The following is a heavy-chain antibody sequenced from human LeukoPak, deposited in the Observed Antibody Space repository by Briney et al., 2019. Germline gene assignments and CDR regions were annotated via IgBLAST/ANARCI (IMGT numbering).Heavy chain of an antibody. CDR3: ARGYYDSSGYSYYFDY. CDR2: IYYSGST. J-gene: IGHJ4*02. D-gene: IGHD3-22*01. V-gene: IGHV4-31*03. Sequence: SETLSLTCTVSGGSISSGGYYWSWIRQHPGKGLEWIAYIYYSGSTYYNPSLKSRVTISVDTSKNQFSLKLSSVTAADTAVYYCARGYYDSSGYSYYFDYWGQGTLVTVSS. CDR1: GGSISSGGYY.